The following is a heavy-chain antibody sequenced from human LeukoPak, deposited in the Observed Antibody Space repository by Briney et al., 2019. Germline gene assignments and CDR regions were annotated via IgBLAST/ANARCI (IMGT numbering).Heavy chain of an antibody. Sequence: ASVKVSCKASGYTFTSYGISWVRQAPGQGLEWMGWISAYNGNTNYAQKLRGRVTMTTDTSTSTAYMELRSLRSDDTAVYYCARSVTLNYYGSDWFDPWGQGTLVTVSS. CDR1: GYTFTSYG. V-gene: IGHV1-18*04. CDR3: ARSVTLNYYGSDWFDP. CDR2: ISAYNGNT. D-gene: IGHD3-10*01. J-gene: IGHJ5*02.